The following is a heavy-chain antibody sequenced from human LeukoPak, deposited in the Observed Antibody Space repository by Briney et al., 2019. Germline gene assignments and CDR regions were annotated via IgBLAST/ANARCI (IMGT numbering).Heavy chain of an antibody. J-gene: IGHJ5*02. CDR3: ARFTPQGYGWGGYNRFDP. V-gene: IGHV4-34*01. Sequence: SETLSLTCAVYGGSFSGYYWSWLRQPPGKGLEWIGEINHSGSTNYNPSLKRRVTISVDTSKYQFSLNLTSVTAADTAVYYCARFTPQGYGWGGYNRFDPWGQGTLVTVSS. D-gene: IGHD3-16*01. CDR1: GGSFSGYY. CDR2: INHSGST.